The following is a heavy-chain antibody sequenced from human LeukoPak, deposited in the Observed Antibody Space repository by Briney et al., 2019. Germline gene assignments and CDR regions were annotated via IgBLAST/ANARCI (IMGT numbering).Heavy chain of an antibody. D-gene: IGHD3-16*01. CDR1: GGSISSSSYY. V-gene: IGHV4-39*07. Sequence: SETLSLTCTVSGGSISSSSYYWGWIRQPPGKGLEWIGSIYYSGSTNYNPSLKSRVTISVDTSKNQFSLKLSSVTAADTAVYYCARAYVDAFDIWGQGTMVTVSS. J-gene: IGHJ3*02. CDR3: ARAYVDAFDI. CDR2: IYYSGST.